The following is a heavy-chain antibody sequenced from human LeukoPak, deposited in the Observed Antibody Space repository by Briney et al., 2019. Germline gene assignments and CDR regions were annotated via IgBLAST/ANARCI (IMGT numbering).Heavy chain of an antibody. V-gene: IGHV4-38-2*02. D-gene: IGHD3-3*01. CDR3: ATATYYDYWSGMGAFDI. CDR1: GYSISSGSS. Sequence: SETLSLTCTVSGYSISSGSSWGWIRQSPGKGLECIGTIYHSGNTYYNPSQESRATVAVSTSNNQFSLNLTCVTAADTAVYFCATATYYDYWSGMGAFDIWGQGTVVTASS. J-gene: IGHJ3*02. CDR2: IYHSGNT.